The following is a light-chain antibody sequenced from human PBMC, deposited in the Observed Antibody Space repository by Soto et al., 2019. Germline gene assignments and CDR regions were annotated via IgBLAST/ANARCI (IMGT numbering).Light chain of an antibody. Sequence: LTQPASVSGSPGQSIAISCTGTSSDVGGYNYVSWYQQHPGKVPKLIIYDVSNRPSGVSNRFSGSKSGNTASLTISGLQADDEADYYCCSFTRSITRYVFGTGTKVTV. CDR3: CSFTRSITRYV. J-gene: IGLJ1*01. CDR2: DVS. CDR1: SSDVGGYNY. V-gene: IGLV2-14*01.